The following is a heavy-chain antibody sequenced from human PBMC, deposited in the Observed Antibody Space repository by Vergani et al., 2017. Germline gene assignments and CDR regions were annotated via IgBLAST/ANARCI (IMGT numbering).Heavy chain of an antibody. Sequence: EVQLVESGGGLVKPGGSLRLSSPPSRFTFSHPGMGWVRQAPGKGLWWVGRIKSKTDGGTTDYGAPVKGRFTISRDDSRNTLYLQMNSLKIEDTGVYYCTTVGVYWGQGTLVTVSS. V-gene: IGHV3-15*01. CDR3: TTVGVY. CDR1: RFTFSHPG. CDR2: IKSKTDGGTT. J-gene: IGHJ4*02.